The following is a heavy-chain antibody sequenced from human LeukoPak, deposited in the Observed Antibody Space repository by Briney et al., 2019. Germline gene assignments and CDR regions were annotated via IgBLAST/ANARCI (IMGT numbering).Heavy chain of an antibody. D-gene: IGHD3-3*01. V-gene: IGHV3-11*01. J-gene: IGHJ6*02. Sequence: GGSLRLSCAASGFTFSGYYMSWIRQAPGKGLEWVSYISSSGSTIYYADSVKGRFTISRDNAKNSLYLQMNSLRAEDTAVYYCAAYYDFWSGYSNYYGMDVWGQGTTVTVSS. CDR3: AAYYDFWSGYSNYYGMDV. CDR1: GFTFSGYY. CDR2: ISSSGSTI.